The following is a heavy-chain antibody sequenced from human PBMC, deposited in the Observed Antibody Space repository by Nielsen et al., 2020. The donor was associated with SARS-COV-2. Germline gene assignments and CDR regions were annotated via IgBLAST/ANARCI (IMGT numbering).Heavy chain of an antibody. V-gene: IGHV3-33*01. CDR2: IWYDGSNK. CDR1: GFTFSSYG. Sequence: GESLKISCAASGFTFSSYGMHWVRQAPGKGLEWVAVIWYDGSNKYYADSVKGRFTISRDNSKNTLYLQVNSLRAEDTAVYYCARDPSPYYYDSSGYPTGKDWGQGTLVTVSS. D-gene: IGHD3-22*01. J-gene: IGHJ4*02. CDR3: ARDPSPYYYDSSGYPTGKD.